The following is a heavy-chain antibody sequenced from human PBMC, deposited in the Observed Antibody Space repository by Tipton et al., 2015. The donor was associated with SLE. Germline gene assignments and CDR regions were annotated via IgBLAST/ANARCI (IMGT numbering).Heavy chain of an antibody. J-gene: IGHJ4*02. CDR3: AKDKSRTYADLFDA. CDR1: GFIFRNYA. CDR2: ISGSGDDT. D-gene: IGHD2-2*01. V-gene: IGHV3-23*01. Sequence: SLRLSCAASGFIFRNYAMTWVRQAPGKGLEWVSAISGSGDDTFYADSVEGRFTISRDNAKSTLYLQLDSLRAEDTATYFCAKDKSRTYADLFDAWGQGTLVAVSS.